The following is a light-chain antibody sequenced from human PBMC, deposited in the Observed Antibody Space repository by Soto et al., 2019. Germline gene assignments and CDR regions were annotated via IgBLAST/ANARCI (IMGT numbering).Light chain of an antibody. CDR1: TGAVTSGNY. V-gene: IGLV7-43*01. Sequence: QTVVTQEPSLTVSPGGTVTLTCASSTGAVTSGNYPSWFQQKPGQAPMTLIYTTNSRHSWTPARFSGSLLGGKAALTLSGVQPEDEAYYYCLLYYGGAHLVFGGGTQLTVL. CDR3: LLYYGGAHLV. J-gene: IGLJ2*01. CDR2: TTN.